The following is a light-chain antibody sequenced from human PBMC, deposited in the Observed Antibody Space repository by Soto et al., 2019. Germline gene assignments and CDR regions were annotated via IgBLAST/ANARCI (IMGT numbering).Light chain of an antibody. V-gene: IGKV1-8*01. CDR3: QQYYSYPRT. CDR2: AAS. Sequence: AIRMTQSPSSLSASTGDRVTITCRASQGISSYLAWYQQKAGKAPKLLIYAASTLQSGVPSRFSGSGSGTDFTLTMSGLQSEDFATYYCQQYYSYPRTFGQGTKVEIK. J-gene: IGKJ1*01. CDR1: QGISSY.